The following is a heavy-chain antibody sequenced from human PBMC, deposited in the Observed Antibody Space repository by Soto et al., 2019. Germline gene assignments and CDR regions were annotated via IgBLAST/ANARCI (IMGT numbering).Heavy chain of an antibody. J-gene: IGHJ4*02. CDR2: IIPMFDTP. Sequence: QVQLVQSETEVKKPGSAVKVSCKASGGTFNTYAMNWVRQAPGQGLEWMGGIIPMFDTPRYAQKFQGRVTITVDESTTTAYMELSSLRSDDTAVYYCTRSIGSGGAIGGFDHWGQGTLVTVSS. D-gene: IGHD3-16*02. V-gene: IGHV1-69*01. CDR1: GGTFNTYA. CDR3: TRSIGSGGAIGGFDH.